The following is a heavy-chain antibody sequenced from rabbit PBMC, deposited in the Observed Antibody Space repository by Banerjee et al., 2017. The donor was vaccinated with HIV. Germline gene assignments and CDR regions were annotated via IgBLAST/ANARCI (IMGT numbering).Heavy chain of an antibody. D-gene: IGHD6-1*01. V-gene: IGHV1S45*01. CDR1: GFDFSNYYY. Sequence: QEQLKESGGGLVQPGGSLKLSCKASGFDFSNYYYMCWVRQAPGKGLEWIACIGTGSDSGTYYASWAKGRFTISKTSSTTVTLQMTSLTAADTATYFCARNSNRGASYAYRLDLWGQGTLVTVS. CDR3: ARNSNRGASYAYRLDL. CDR2: IGTGSDSGT. J-gene: IGHJ3*01.